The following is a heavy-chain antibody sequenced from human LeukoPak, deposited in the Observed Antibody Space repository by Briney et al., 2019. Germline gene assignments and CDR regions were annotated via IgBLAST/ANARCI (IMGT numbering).Heavy chain of an antibody. CDR3: ARARRISVVVAATGFDP. CDR2: IWDDGSNK. CDR1: GFTFSSYG. J-gene: IGHJ5*02. Sequence: PGRSLRLSCAASGFTFSSYGMHWVRQAPGKGLEWVAVIWDDGSNKYYADSVKGRFTISRDNSKNTLYLQMNSLRAEDTAVYYCARARRISVVVAATGFDPWGQGTLVTVSS. D-gene: IGHD2-15*01. V-gene: IGHV3-33*01.